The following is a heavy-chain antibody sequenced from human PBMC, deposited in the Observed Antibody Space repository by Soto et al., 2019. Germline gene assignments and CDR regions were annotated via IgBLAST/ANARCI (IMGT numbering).Heavy chain of an antibody. D-gene: IGHD6-19*01. CDR1: GYTFTSYG. V-gene: IGHV1-18*01. J-gene: IGHJ4*02. CDR2: ISAYNGNT. CDR3: ATTRWEQWLHAYYFDY. Sequence: QVQLVQSGAEVKKPGASVKVCCKASGYTFTSYGISWVRQAPGQGLEWMGWISAYNGNTNYAQKLQGRVTMTTDTSTSTAYMELRSLRSDDTAVYYCATTRWEQWLHAYYFDYWGQGTLVTVSS.